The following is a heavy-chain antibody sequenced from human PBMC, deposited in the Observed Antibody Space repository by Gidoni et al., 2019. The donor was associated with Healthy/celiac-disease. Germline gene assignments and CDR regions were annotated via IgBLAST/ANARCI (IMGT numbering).Heavy chain of an antibody. CDR3: ARAPRQQLYYYYGMDV. D-gene: IGHD6-13*01. Sequence: QLQQWGAGLLKHSETLSLTCAFYVGSFSGYYWSWIRQPPGTGLEWIGEINHSGSTNYNPSLKSRVTISVDTSKNQFSLKLSSVTAADTAVYYCARAPRQQLYYYYGMDVWGQGTTVTVSS. CDR1: VGSFSGYY. CDR2: INHSGST. V-gene: IGHV4-34*01. J-gene: IGHJ6*02.